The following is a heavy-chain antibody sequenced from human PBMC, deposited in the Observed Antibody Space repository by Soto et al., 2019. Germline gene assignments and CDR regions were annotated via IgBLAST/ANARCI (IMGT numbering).Heavy chain of an antibody. V-gene: IGHV4-31*03. CDR1: GVSTSSGGYY. Sequence: QVQLQESGPGLVKPSQTLSLTCTVFGVSTSSGGYYWNWIRQHPGKGLEWIGYIYYSGSTYYNPSLKSRVNISIDTSNNQFSLKLSSVTAADTAVYYCARSSSSSSWFDPWGQGTLVTVSS. CDR2: IYYSGST. J-gene: IGHJ5*02. D-gene: IGHD6-6*01. CDR3: ARSSSSSSWFDP.